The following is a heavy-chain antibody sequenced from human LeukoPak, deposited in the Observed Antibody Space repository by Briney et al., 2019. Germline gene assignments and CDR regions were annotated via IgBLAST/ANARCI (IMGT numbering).Heavy chain of an antibody. J-gene: IGHJ4*02. Sequence: ASVKVSFKASGYTFTGYYVHWVRQAPGQGLERMGWVNPNSGVTNYAQKFQGRVTMTRDTSISTAYMELSSLRSDDTAVYYCARVGAYGSGSYLVYWGQGSLVTVSS. CDR3: ARVGAYGSGSYLVY. CDR1: GYTFTGYY. V-gene: IGHV1-2*02. CDR2: VNPNSGVT. D-gene: IGHD3-10*01.